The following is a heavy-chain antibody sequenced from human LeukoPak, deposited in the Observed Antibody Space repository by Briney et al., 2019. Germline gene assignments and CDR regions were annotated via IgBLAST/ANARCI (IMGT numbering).Heavy chain of an antibody. CDR2: INPNSGGT. Sequence: RASVKVSCKASGYTFTGYYMHWVRQAPGQGLEWMGWINPNSGGTNYAQKLQGRVTMTTDTSTSTAYMELRSLRSDDTAVYYCARESVVGATMDYWGQGTLVTVSS. CDR1: GYTFTGYY. J-gene: IGHJ4*02. CDR3: ARESVVGATMDY. V-gene: IGHV1-2*02. D-gene: IGHD1-26*01.